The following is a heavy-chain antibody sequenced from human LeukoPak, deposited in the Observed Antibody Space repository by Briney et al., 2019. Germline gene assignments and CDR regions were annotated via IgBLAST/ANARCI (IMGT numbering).Heavy chain of an antibody. J-gene: IGHJ5*02. CDR2: IYYSGST. Sequence: SETLSLTCTVAGGSISSGDYYWSCIRQPPGKGLERIGYIYYSGSTYYNPSLKSRVTISVDTSKNQFSLKLSSVTAADTAVYYCARGGALWMEYSNSGCWFDPLGQGTLVIVSS. CDR3: ARGGALWMEYSNSGCWFDP. CDR1: GGSISSGDYY. D-gene: IGHD4-11*01. V-gene: IGHV4-30-4*08.